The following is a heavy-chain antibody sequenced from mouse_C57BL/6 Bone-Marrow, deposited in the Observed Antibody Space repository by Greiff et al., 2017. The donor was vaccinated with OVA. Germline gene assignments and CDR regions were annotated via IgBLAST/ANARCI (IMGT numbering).Heavy chain of an antibody. Sequence: DVQLVESGGGLVQSGRSLRLSCATSGFTFSDFYMEWVRQAPGKGLEWIAASRNKANDYTTEYSASVKGRFIVSRDTSHSILYLQMNALRAEHSAIYHCTRGIYCDSLRVHWARGTTLTVST. CDR2: SRNKANDYTT. D-gene: IGHD1-1*01. J-gene: IGHJ2*01. V-gene: IGHV7-1*01. CDR3: TRGIYCDSLRVH. CDR1: GFTFSDFY.